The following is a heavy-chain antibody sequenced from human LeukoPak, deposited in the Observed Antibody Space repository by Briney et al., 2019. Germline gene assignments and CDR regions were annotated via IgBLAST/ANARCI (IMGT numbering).Heavy chain of an antibody. Sequence: PSETLSLTSTVSGGSIRGYYWSWIRQPPGKGLEWIGYIYYSGSTDYNPSLQSRVTISVDTSKNQFSLNLTSVTAADTAVYYCARYGSGTYPRFDYWGQGILVTVSS. CDR2: IYYSGST. D-gene: IGHD3-10*01. V-gene: IGHV4-59*08. J-gene: IGHJ4*02. CDR3: ARYGSGTYPRFDY. CDR1: GGSIRGYY.